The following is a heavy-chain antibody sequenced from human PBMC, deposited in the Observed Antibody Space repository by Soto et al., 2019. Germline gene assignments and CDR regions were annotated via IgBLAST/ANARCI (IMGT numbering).Heavy chain of an antibody. CDR3: ARARIAARTTFYFDY. Sequence: ASVKVSCKASGGTFSSYAISWVRQAPGQGLEWMGGIIPIFGTANYAQKFQGRVTITADESTGTAYMELSSLRSEDTAVYYCARARIAARTTFYFDYWGQGTLVTVSS. V-gene: IGHV1-69*13. J-gene: IGHJ4*02. CDR1: GGTFSSYA. D-gene: IGHD6-13*01. CDR2: IIPIFGTA.